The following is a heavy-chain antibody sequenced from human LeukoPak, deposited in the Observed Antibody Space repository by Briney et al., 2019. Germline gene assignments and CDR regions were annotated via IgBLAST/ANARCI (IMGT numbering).Heavy chain of an antibody. CDR1: GFTLSSYS. D-gene: IGHD6-19*01. J-gene: IGHJ4*02. Sequence: GGSLRLSCATSGFTLSSYSMNWVRQAPGKGLEWVSYISSGSTTIYYVDSVKGRFTIFRDNAKNSLYLQMNSLRAEDTAVYCCARDVEQWLVRVYYFDYWGQGTLVTVSS. CDR2: ISSGSTTI. V-gene: IGHV3-48*01. CDR3: ARDVEQWLVRVYYFDY.